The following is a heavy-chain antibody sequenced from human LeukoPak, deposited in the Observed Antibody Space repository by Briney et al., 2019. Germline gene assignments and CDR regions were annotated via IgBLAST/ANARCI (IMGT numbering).Heavy chain of an antibody. Sequence: GASVKVSCKASGYTFTSYGISWVRQAPGQGLEWMGWISAYNGNTNYAQKLQGRVTMTTDTSTSTAYMELRSLRSDDTAVYYRARDLTVVTPSEGFDPWGQGTLVTVSS. CDR2: ISAYNGNT. J-gene: IGHJ5*02. CDR3: ARDLTVVTPSEGFDP. V-gene: IGHV1-18*01. CDR1: GYTFTSYG. D-gene: IGHD4-23*01.